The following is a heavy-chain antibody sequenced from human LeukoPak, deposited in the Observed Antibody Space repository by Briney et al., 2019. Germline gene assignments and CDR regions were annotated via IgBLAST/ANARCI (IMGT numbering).Heavy chain of an antibody. D-gene: IGHD2-2*01. Sequence: SVKVSCKASGGTFSSYAISWVRQAPGQGLEWMGGIIPILGTANYAQKFQGRVTITADESTSTAYMELSSLRSEDTAVYYCARFLQLPTPDYGMDVWGQGTTVTVSS. V-gene: IGHV1-69*13. CDR2: IIPILGTA. J-gene: IGHJ6*02. CDR1: GGTFSSYA. CDR3: ARFLQLPTPDYGMDV.